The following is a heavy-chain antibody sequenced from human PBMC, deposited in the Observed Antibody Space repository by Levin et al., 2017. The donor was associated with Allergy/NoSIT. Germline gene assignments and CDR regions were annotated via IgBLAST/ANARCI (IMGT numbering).Heavy chain of an antibody. Sequence: ASVKVSCQASGYSFKNFAIHWVRQVPGQSLEWLGCIKAGMYETRYSWRVRGRVTISSDTSANRVYMELRNLKYEDTAIYYYARDPTSSSGFWYFDRWGRGSLVTVSS. CDR1: GYSFKNFA. J-gene: IGHJ2*01. D-gene: IGHD6-6*01. CDR2: IKAGMYET. CDR3: ARDPTSSSGFWYFDR. V-gene: IGHV1-3*01.